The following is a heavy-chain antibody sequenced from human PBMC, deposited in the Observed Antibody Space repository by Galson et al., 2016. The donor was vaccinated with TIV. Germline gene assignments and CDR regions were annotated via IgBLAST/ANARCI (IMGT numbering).Heavy chain of an antibody. CDR2: IYPADSDI. J-gene: IGHJ3*01. CDR3: ARLYNILSSYPGDGFDF. Sequence: QSGAEVKKPGESLKISCKGSGYKFNSFWIAWVRQMPGKGLEWMGIIYPADSDIRYSPSFQGQVTISVDKSISTAYLQLSSLKASDTAIYFCARLYNILSSYPGDGFDFWGQGTLVTVSS. V-gene: IGHV5-51*01. D-gene: IGHD3-9*01. CDR1: GYKFNSFW.